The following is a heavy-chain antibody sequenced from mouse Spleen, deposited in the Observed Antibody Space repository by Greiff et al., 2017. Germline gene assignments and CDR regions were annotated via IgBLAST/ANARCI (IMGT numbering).Heavy chain of an antibody. D-gene: IGHD2-12*01. V-gene: IGHV3-6*01. CDR2: ISYDGSN. CDR1: GYSITSGYY. Sequence: EVQLQESGPGLVKPSQSLSLTCSVTGYSITSGYYWNWIRQFPGNKLEWMGYISYDGSNNYNPSLKNRISITRDTSKNQFFLKLNSVTTEDTATYYCARASYYSYPFADWGQGTLVTVSA. J-gene: IGHJ3*01. CDR3: ARASYYSYPFAD.